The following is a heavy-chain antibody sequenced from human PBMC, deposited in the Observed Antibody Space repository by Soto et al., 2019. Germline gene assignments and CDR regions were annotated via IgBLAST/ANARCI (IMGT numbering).Heavy chain of an antibody. CDR3: ARTGYCCGGSCYHAAFDI. CDR2: IIPILGIA. V-gene: IGHV1-69*02. J-gene: IGHJ3*02. Sequence: SVKVSCKASGGTFSSYTISWVRQAPGQGLEWMGRIIPILGIANYAQKFQGRVTITADKSTSTAYMELSSLRSEDTAVYYCARTGYCCGGSCYHAAFDIWGQGTMVTVSS. CDR1: GGTFSSYT. D-gene: IGHD2-15*01.